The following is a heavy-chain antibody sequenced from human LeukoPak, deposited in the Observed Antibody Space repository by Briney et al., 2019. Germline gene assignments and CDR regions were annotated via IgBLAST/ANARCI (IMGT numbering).Heavy chain of an antibody. Sequence: GSLRLSCAASGFTFDDYAMHWVRQAPGKGLEWVSLISWDGGSTYYADSVKGRFTISRDNSKNSLYLQMNSLRAEDTALYYCAKGTPGSGWLVYWGQGTLVTVSS. CDR2: ISWDGGST. D-gene: IGHD6-19*01. CDR3: AKGTPGSGWLVY. V-gene: IGHV3-43D*03. J-gene: IGHJ4*02. CDR1: GFTFDDYA.